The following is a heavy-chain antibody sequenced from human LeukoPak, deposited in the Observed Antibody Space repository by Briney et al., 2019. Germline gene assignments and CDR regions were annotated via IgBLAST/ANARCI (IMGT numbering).Heavy chain of an antibody. CDR1: GFTLRSYA. D-gene: IGHD3-3*01. Sequence: GGSLRLSCAASGFTLRSYAMSWVRQAPGKGLEWVSAISGSGGSTYYADSVKGRFTISRDNSKNTLYLQMNSLRAEDTAVYYCAKDERVLRFLEWLGPHYYYYMDVWGKGTTVTVSS. CDR3: AKDERVLRFLEWLGPHYYYYMDV. J-gene: IGHJ6*03. V-gene: IGHV3-23*01. CDR2: ISGSGGST.